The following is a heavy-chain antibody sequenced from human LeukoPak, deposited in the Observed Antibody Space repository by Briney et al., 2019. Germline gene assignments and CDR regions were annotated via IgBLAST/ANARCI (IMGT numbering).Heavy chain of an antibody. CDR2: INHSGST. D-gene: IGHD4-17*01. CDR1: GGSFSGYY. CDR3: ARGRYGDYPDYYYYYMDV. Sequence: SETLSLTCAVYGGSFSGYYWSWIRQPPGKGLEWIGEINHSGSTNYNPSLKSRVTISVDTSKNQFSLKLRSVTAADTAVYYCARGRYGDYPDYYYYYMDVWGKGTTVTISS. J-gene: IGHJ6*03. V-gene: IGHV4-34*01.